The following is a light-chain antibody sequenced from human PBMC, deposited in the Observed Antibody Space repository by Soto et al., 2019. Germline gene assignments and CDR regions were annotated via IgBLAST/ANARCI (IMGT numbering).Light chain of an antibody. V-gene: IGKV3-11*01. CDR3: QQRSNWPRT. J-gene: IGKJ1*01. CDR2: DSS. CDR1: QSVSSY. Sequence: EMVLTQSPATLSLSPGERATLSCRASQSVSSYLAWYQQNPGQAPRLLICDSSNRAAGIPARFSGSGSGTDFTLTISSLEPEDFAVYYCQQRSNWPRTFGQGTKVEIK.